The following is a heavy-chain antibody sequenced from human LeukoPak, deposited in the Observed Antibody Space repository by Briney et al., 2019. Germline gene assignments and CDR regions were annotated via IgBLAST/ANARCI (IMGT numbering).Heavy chain of an antibody. J-gene: IGHJ4*02. Sequence: GGSLRLSCAASGFTFSNYAMSWVRQAPGKGLEWVAFIRYDGTHKYYADSVKGRFTISRDNSKNTMYLQMNSLRAEDTAVYYCAKEDIAAAGTYGFDYWGQGTLVTVSS. CDR2: IRYDGTHK. CDR3: AKEDIAAAGTYGFDY. V-gene: IGHV3-30*02. D-gene: IGHD6-13*01. CDR1: GFTFSNYA.